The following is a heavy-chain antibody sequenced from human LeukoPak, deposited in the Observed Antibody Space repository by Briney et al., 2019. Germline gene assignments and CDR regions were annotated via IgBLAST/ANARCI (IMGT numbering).Heavy chain of an antibody. D-gene: IGHD2-2*01. CDR3: ARVGCSGTSCYRISYYYYYGMDV. CDR2: INPNSGGT. V-gene: IGHV1-2*02. Sequence: ASVKVSCKASGYTFTGYYMHWVRQAPGQGLEWMGWINPNSGGTNYAQKFQGRVTMTRDTSISTAYMELSRLRSDDTAVYYCARVGCSGTSCYRISYYYYYGMDVWGQGTTVTVSS. J-gene: IGHJ6*02. CDR1: GYTFTGYY.